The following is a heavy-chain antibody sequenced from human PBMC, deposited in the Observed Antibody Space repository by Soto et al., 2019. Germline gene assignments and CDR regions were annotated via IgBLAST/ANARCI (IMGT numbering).Heavy chain of an antibody. V-gene: IGHV4-34*01. CDR1: GGSFSGYY. CDR3: GRGGGWCTNGKCHPFGLDP. CDR2: INHSGST. J-gene: IGHJ5*02. D-gene: IGHD2-8*01. Sequence: SETLSLTCAVYGGSFSGYYWSWIRQPPGKGLEWIGEINHSGSTNYNPSLKSRVTISVDTSKNQFSLKMNSVTAADTAESYCGRGGGWCTNGKCHPFGLDPWGKGTLVTVSS.